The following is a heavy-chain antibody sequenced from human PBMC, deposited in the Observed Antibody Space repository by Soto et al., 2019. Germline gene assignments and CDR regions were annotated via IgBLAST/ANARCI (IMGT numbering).Heavy chain of an antibody. CDR1: GFTFDDYA. V-gene: IGHV3-9*01. CDR3: AKDFQTHYYYMDV. CDR2: VSSTSGTM. J-gene: IGHJ6*03. Sequence: EVQLVESGGGLVQPGRSLRLSCAASGFTFDDYAMHWVRQAPGKGLEWVSGVSSTSGTMGYADSVRGRFTISRDNAKNSLYLQMNSLIAEDTALYYCAKDFQTHYYYMDVWGKGTTVTVSS.